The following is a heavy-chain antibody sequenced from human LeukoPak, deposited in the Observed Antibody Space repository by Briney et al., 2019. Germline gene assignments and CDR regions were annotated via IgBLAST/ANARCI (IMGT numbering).Heavy chain of an antibody. J-gene: IGHJ3*02. CDR3: AKRAPTTRYFDWLNAFDI. D-gene: IGHD3-9*01. Sequence: PGGSLRLSCAASGFTFSSYAMSRVRQAPGKGLEWVSAISGSGGSTYYADSVKGRFTISRDNSKNTLYLQMNSLRAEDTAVYYCAKRAPTTRYFDWLNAFDIWGQGTMVTVSS. CDR2: ISGSGGST. CDR1: GFTFSSYA. V-gene: IGHV3-23*01.